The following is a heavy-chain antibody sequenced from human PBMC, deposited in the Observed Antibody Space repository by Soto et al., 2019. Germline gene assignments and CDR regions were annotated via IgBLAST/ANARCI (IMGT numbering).Heavy chain of an antibody. Sequence: SQTLSLTCAISGDSVSSNSAAWNWIRQSPSRGLEWLGRTYYRSKWYNDYAVSVKSRITINPDTSKNQFSLQLNSVTPEDTAVYYCAREGRAGSGSYYGDAFDIWGQGTMVTVSS. V-gene: IGHV6-1*01. D-gene: IGHD1-26*01. J-gene: IGHJ3*02. CDR1: GDSVSSNSAA. CDR2: TYYRSKWYN. CDR3: AREGRAGSGSYYGDAFDI.